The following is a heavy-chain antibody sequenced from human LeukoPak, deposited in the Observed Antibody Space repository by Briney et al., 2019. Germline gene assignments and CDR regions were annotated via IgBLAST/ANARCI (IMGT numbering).Heavy chain of an antibody. D-gene: IGHD6-19*01. CDR2: ISYDGSNI. J-gene: IGHJ4*02. CDR3: ARAASPWQWLVQYYFDY. CDR1: GFTFSSYA. Sequence: PGGALRLSCAASGFTFSSYAMHWVRQAPGKGLEWVAVISYDGSNIYYADSVKGRFTISRDNSKNTLYLQMNSLRAEDTAVYYCARAASPWQWLVQYYFDYWGQGTLVTVSS. V-gene: IGHV3-30-3*01.